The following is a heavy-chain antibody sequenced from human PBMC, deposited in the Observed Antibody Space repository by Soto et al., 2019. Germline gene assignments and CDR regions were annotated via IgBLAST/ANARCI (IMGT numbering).Heavy chain of an antibody. CDR3: TTSISGLVTGH. Sequence: EVQLVESGGGLVKPGGSLRLSCAASGFTFSNAWMNWVRQAPGKGLEWVGRIRSNADGGTADYAAPVKGRFTFSRDDSQNTLFLQMNSLKTEDTAVYFSTTSISGLVTGHWGQGTLVNVS. V-gene: IGHV3-15*07. CDR1: GFTFSNAW. D-gene: IGHD3-3*02. J-gene: IGHJ4*02. CDR2: IRSNADGGTA.